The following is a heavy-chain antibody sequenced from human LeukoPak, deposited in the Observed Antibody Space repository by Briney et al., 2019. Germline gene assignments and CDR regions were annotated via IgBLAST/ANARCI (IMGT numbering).Heavy chain of an antibody. J-gene: IGHJ5*02. CDR1: GFTFSSYW. Sequence: GGSLRLSCAASGFTFSSYWMSWVRQAPGKGLEWVANIKQDGSEKYYVDSVKGRFTISRDNAKNSLYLQMNSLRAEDTAVYYCARGPFFDWLFQYNWFDPWGQGTLVTVSS. V-gene: IGHV3-7*01. CDR3: ARGPFFDWLFQYNWFDP. D-gene: IGHD3-9*01. CDR2: IKQDGSEK.